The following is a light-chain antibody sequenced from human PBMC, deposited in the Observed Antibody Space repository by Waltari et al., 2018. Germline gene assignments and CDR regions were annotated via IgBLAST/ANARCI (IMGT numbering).Light chain of an antibody. V-gene: IGKV1-5*01. CDR3: QQYNSYPLT. CDR2: DTS. J-gene: IGKJ4*01. Sequence: DIQMTQSPSTLSASVGDRVTVTCRASQSIIRYLAWYQQKPGKAPKVLIHDTSNLESGVPSRFSGSGFGTESTLTITSLQPDDLGTYYCQQYNSYPLTFGGGTKVEIK. CDR1: QSIIRY.